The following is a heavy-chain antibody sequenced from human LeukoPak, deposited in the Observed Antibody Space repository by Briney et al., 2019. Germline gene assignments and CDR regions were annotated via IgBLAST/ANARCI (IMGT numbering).Heavy chain of an antibody. CDR1: GYSITSAYY. J-gene: IGHJ4*02. CDR2: LYHSGGT. CDR3: ARILTSGYYYFDY. V-gene: IGHV4-38-2*02. Sequence: PSETLSLTCTVSGYSITSAYYWGWIRQPPGKGLEWIGSLYHSGGTYYSPSLKSRVTISVDTSKNQSSLNLSSVTAADTAVYYCARILTSGYYYFDYWGQGTLVTVSS. D-gene: IGHD5-12*01.